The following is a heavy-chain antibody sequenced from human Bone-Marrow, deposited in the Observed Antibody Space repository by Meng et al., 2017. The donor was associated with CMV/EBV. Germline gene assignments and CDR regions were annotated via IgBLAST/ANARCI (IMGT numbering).Heavy chain of an antibody. CDR1: GGSNGSYY. CDR2: IYYSGST. Sequence: GSLRLSCTVSGGSNGSYYWSWIRQPPGKGLEWIGYIYYSGSTNYNPSLKGRFTISRDNAKNPLYRQMNSLRAEDTAVYYCARNIQLLNFWGQGTLVTVSS. D-gene: IGHD5-18*01. V-gene: IGHV4-59*12. CDR3: ARNIQLLNF. J-gene: IGHJ4*02.